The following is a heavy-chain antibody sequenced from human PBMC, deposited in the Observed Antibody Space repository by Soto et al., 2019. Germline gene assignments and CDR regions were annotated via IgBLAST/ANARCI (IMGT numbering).Heavy chain of an antibody. CDR1: GFTFSSYA. CDR2: ISGSGGST. J-gene: IGHJ4*01. CDR3: AKGRGITMVRGVIPH. V-gene: IGHV3-23*01. Sequence: GGSLRLSCAASGFTFSSYAMSWVRQAPGKGLEWVSAISGSGGSTYYADSVKGRFTISRDNSKNTLYLQMNSLRAEDTAVYYCAKGRGITMVRGVIPHWGHGTLVTVSS. D-gene: IGHD3-10*01.